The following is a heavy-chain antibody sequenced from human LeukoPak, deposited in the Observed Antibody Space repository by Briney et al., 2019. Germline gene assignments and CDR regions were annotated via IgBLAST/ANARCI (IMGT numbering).Heavy chain of an antibody. Sequence: GSLRLSRAASGFTFSSYSMNWVRQAPGKGLEWVSSITSSNNYIYYGDSVKGRFTISRDDAKNSLYLQMNSLRAEDTAVYYCASCTTVTYYYYYTDVWGKGTTVTVSS. V-gene: IGHV3-21*01. CDR3: ASCTTVTYYYYYTDV. J-gene: IGHJ6*03. D-gene: IGHD4-17*01. CDR2: ITSSNNYI. CDR1: GFTFSSYS.